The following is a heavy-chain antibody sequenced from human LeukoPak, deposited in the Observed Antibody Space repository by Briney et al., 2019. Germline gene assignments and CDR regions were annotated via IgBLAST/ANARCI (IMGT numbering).Heavy chain of an antibody. D-gene: IGHD6-13*01. J-gene: IGHJ5*02. CDR1: GGTFSSCA. CDR2: IIPIFGTA. V-gene: IGHV1-69*05. CDR3: ARIPYSSSWYQRFDP. Sequence: SVNVSCKASGGTFSSCAISWVRQAPGQGLEWMGGIIPIFGTANYAQKFQGRVTITTDESTSTAYMELSSLRSEDTAVYYCARIPYSSSWYQRFDPWGQGTLVTVSS.